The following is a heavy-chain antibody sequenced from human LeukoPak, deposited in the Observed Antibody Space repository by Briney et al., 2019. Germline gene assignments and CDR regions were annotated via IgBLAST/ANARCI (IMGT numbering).Heavy chain of an antibody. CDR2: ISWNSGSI. CDR1: GFTFDDYA. V-gene: IGHV3-9*01. J-gene: IGHJ4*02. CDR3: EKDMKGGGLVGATSDY. Sequence: GRSLRLSCAASGFTFDDYAMHWVRQAPGKGLEWVSGISWNSGSIGYADSVKGRFTISRDNAKNSLYLQMNSLRAEDTALYYWEKDMKGGGLVGATSDYWGQGTLVTVSS. D-gene: IGHD1-26*01.